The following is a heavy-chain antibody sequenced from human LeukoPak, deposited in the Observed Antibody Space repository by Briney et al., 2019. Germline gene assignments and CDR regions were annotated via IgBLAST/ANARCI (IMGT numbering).Heavy chain of an antibody. V-gene: IGHV3-15*01. CDR1: GFTFSNAW. J-gene: IGHJ3*02. CDR3: TTAPSSTDAFDI. CDR2: IKSKTDGGTT. Sequence: GGSLRLSCAASGFTFSNAWMSWVRQAPGKGLEWVGRIKSKTDGGTTDCAAPVKGRFTISRDDSKNTLYLQMNSLKTEDTAVYYCTTAPSSTDAFDIWGQGTMITVSS.